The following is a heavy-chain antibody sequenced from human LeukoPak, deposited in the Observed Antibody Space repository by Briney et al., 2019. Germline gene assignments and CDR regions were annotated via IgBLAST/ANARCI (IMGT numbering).Heavy chain of an antibody. J-gene: IGHJ3*02. CDR1: GFTFSNYA. V-gene: IGHV3-23*01. Sequence: GGSLRLSCAASGFTFSNYAMSWVRQAPGKGLEWLSSISGSGGNTYYANSVKGRFTISRDNSKNTLYLQMNSLRAEDTAVYYCAKDEVGATVAAFDIWGQGTMVTVSS. CDR2: ISGSGGNT. D-gene: IGHD1-26*01. CDR3: AKDEVGATVAAFDI.